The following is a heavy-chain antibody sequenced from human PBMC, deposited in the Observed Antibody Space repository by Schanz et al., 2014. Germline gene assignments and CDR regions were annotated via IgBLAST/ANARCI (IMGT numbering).Heavy chain of an antibody. V-gene: IGHV3-NL1*01. D-gene: IGHD3-22*01. CDR2: IYASGAT. J-gene: IGHJ4*02. Sequence: VQLVESGGGVVQPGRSLRLSCAASGFTFSSYGMHWVRQAPGKGLEWVSTIYASGATYYADSVKRRFTISRDISKNTLHLQVTSLRAEDTAVYYCAKDPSHGDYDYYFDYWGQGTLVTVSS. CDR1: GFTFSSYG. CDR3: AKDPSHGDYDYYFDY.